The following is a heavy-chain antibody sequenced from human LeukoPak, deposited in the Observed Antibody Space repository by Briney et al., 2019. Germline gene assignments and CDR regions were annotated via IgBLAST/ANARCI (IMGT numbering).Heavy chain of an antibody. CDR2: IYSGGTT. Sequence: PGGSLRLSCAASGFNASSNYMSWVRQAPGKGLEWVSVIYSGGTTYYADSVKGRFTISRDNSKNTLYLQMNSLRAEDTAVYYCARGPYCGSDCWFQSWGQGTLVTVSS. CDR1: GFNASSNY. D-gene: IGHD2-21*02. J-gene: IGHJ5*01. CDR3: ARGPYCGSDCWFQS. V-gene: IGHV3-66*01.